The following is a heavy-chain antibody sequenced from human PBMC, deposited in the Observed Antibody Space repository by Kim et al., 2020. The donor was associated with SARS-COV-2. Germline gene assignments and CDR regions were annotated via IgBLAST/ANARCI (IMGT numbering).Heavy chain of an antibody. Sequence: GGSLRLSCAASGFTVSSNYMSWVRQAPGKGLEWVSVIYSGGSTYYADSVKGRFTISRDNSKNTLYLQMNSLRAEDTAVYYCARDEDSYGNYGMDVWGQGTTVTVSS. D-gene: IGHD5-18*01. CDR3: ARDEDSYGNYGMDV. J-gene: IGHJ6*02. CDR1: GFTVSSNY. V-gene: IGHV3-53*01. CDR2: IYSGGST.